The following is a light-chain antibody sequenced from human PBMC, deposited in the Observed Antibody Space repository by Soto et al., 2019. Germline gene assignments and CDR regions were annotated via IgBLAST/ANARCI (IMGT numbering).Light chain of an antibody. CDR1: QSVRSNY. Sequence: EIVLTQSPGILSLSPGEGATLSCRASQSVRSNYLAWYQQKPGQTPRLLFYGASSRATGIPVRFSGSGAGTDFTLTISRLETEDFAVDYCQQYANTPYTFGQGTKLEIK. CDR3: QQYANTPYT. V-gene: IGKV3-20*01. CDR2: GAS. J-gene: IGKJ2*01.